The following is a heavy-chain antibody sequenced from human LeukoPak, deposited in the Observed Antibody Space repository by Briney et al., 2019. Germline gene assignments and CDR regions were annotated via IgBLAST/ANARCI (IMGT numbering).Heavy chain of an antibody. CDR1: GRTFSNYA. CDR3: ASQGGLLWFGELSGGMDV. J-gene: IGHJ6*02. V-gene: IGHV3-23*01. Sequence: GGSLRLSCAASGRTFSNYAMTWVRQAPGKGLEWVATIIGNGGSTYYADSVKGRFTISRDNSKNTLYLQMNSLRAEDTAVYYCASQGGLLWFGELSGGMDVWGQGTTVTVSS. D-gene: IGHD3-10*01. CDR2: IIGNGGST.